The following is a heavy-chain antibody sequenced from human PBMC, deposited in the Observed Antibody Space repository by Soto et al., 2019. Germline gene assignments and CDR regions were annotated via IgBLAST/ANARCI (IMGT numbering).Heavy chain of an antibody. D-gene: IGHD5-18*01. J-gene: IGHJ4*02. CDR3: ATEGGAGETTLRYRYDS. CDR1: GVIFSDYG. Sequence: QVQLVESGGGVVQPGMSLRLSCVVSGVIFSDYGMHWVRQAPGKGLEWVAVVSFDGSVEYYADSVKGRFTISRDNPKNVLYLQMNSLQIDDTAVYYCATEGGAGETTLRYRYDSWGQGTLVTVSS. V-gene: IGHV3-30*03. CDR2: VSFDGSVE.